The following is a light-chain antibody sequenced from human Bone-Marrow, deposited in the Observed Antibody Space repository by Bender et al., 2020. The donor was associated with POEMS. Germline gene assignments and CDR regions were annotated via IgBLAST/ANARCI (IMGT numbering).Light chain of an antibody. CDR1: SSDVGNFYL. Sequence: QSALTQPASVSGSPGQSITISCTATSSDVGNFYLVSWYQQYPGKAPKLLIYEVSKRPSGVPDRFSGSKSGNTASLTVSGLQPEDEAYYYCKSFAGSKAIFGGGTKLTVL. CDR3: KSFAGSKAI. J-gene: IGLJ2*01. V-gene: IGLV2-14*02. CDR2: EVS.